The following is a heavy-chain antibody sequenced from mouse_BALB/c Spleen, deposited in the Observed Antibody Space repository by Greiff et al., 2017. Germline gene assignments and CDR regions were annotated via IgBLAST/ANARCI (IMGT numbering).Heavy chain of an antibody. CDR2: ISSGGSYT. Sequence: EVQVVESGGDLVKPGGSLKLSCAASGFTFSSYGMSWVRQTPDKRLEWVATISSGGSYTYYPDSVKGRFTISRDNAKNTLYLQMSSLKSEDTAMYYCASLITTVVAEAYWGQGTLVTVSA. J-gene: IGHJ3*01. V-gene: IGHV5-6*01. CDR1: GFTFSSYG. CDR3: ASLITTVVAEAY. D-gene: IGHD1-1*01.